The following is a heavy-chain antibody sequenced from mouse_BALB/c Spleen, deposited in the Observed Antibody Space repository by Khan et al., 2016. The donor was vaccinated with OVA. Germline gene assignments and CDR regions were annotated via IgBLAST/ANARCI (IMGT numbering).Heavy chain of an antibody. D-gene: IGHD1-1*02. CDR1: GYTFINYW. Sequence: QIQLVQSGAELAKPGASVKMSCKASGYTFINYWILWVKQRPGQGLEWIGYINPSTGYTEYNQNFKDKATLTADKSSSTAYMQLSSLTSEDSAVYDCASRGLWWDVDYWGQGTTLTVSS. V-gene: IGHV1-7*01. CDR2: INPSTGYT. J-gene: IGHJ2*01. CDR3: ASRGLWWDVDY.